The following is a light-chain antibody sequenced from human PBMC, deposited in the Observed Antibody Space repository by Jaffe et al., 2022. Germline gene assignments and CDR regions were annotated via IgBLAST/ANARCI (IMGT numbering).Light chain of an antibody. V-gene: IGKV3-11*01. CDR1: QNVYDY. CDR2: GAS. J-gene: IGKJ5*01. CDR3: QQRYSWPTIT. Sequence: EVVLTQSPATLSVSPGEGATLTCRASQNVYDYLAWYQRRPGQSPRLLIYGASKRATGIPARFSASGSGTDFTLTITNLEAEDFAVYYCQQRYSWPTITFGQGTRLEIK.